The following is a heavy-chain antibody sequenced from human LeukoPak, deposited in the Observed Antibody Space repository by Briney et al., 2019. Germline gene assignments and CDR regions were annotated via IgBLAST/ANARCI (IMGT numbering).Heavy chain of an antibody. CDR1: GYTFTSYY. Sequence: ASVKVSCKASGYTFTSYYMHWVRQAPGQGLEWMGIINPSGGSTSYAQKFQGRVTMTRDTSTSTVYMELSSLRSEDTAVYYCARDYHDSSGYYVNTYYFDYWGQGTLVTVSS. CDR2: INPSGGST. V-gene: IGHV1-46*01. J-gene: IGHJ4*02. D-gene: IGHD3-22*01. CDR3: ARDYHDSSGYYVNTYYFDY.